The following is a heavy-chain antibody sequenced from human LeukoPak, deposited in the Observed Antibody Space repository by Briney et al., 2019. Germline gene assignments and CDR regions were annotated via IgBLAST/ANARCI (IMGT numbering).Heavy chain of an antibody. D-gene: IGHD2-2*01. V-gene: IGHV3-48*04. CDR3: ARDAVVPAAMGLLDYYYYMDV. CDR1: GFTFSSYS. Sequence: GGSLRLSCAASGFTFSSYSMNWVRQAPGKGLEWVSYISSSSSTIYYADSVKGRLTISRDNAKNSLYLQMNSLRAEDTAVYYCARDAVVPAAMGLLDYYYYMDVWGKGTTVTVSS. CDR2: ISSSSSTI. J-gene: IGHJ6*03.